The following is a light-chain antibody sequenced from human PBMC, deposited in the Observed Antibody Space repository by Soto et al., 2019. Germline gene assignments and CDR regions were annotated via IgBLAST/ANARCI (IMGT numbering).Light chain of an antibody. J-gene: IGKJ4*01. Sequence: DIQMTQSPSSVSASVGDRVTITCRASQGLSGWLDWYQQKPGRAPKLLIYAAYTLHIGVPSRFSGSGSGTEFTLTINSLQPEDSATYYCLQTNTFPRTFGRGTKVEIK. V-gene: IGKV1-12*01. CDR1: QGLSGW. CDR3: LQTNTFPRT. CDR2: AAY.